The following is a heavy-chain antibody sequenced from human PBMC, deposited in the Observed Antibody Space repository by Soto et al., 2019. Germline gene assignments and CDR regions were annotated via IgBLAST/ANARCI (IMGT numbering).Heavy chain of an antibody. Sequence: QVQLVESGGGVVQPGRSLRLSCAASGLTFSSYAMHWVRQAPGKGLEWVAVISYDGSNKYYADSVKGRFTISRDNSHNTVYLQMNGPRAGDTAVDYCAVDGGGGYYYYGMDVWGQGTTVTVSS. CDR2: ISYDGSNK. CDR3: AVDGGGGYYYYGMDV. CDR1: GLTFSSYA. J-gene: IGHJ6*02. V-gene: IGHV3-30-3*01. D-gene: IGHD3-16*01.